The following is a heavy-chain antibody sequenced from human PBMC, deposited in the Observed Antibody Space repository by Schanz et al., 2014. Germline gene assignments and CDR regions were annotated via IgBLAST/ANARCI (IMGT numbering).Heavy chain of an antibody. Sequence: EVLLVESGGGLVTPGESLRLSCAASGFTFSSYSMNWVRQAPGKGLEWVSSVSHGGTYIYYADSVRGRFTISRDNAKSSVYLQMNSLRAEDTAVYYCARSGVDVWGQGTTVTVSS. D-gene: IGHD3-10*01. J-gene: IGHJ6*02. CDR1: GFTFSSYS. CDR2: VSHGGTYI. CDR3: ARSGVDV. V-gene: IGHV3-21*02.